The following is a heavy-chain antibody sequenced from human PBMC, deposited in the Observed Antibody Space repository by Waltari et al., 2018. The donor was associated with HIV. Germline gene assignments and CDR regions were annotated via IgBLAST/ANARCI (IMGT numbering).Heavy chain of an antibody. D-gene: IGHD5-18*01. CDR1: GFTFSSYW. CDR3: AKGGTSGYTFGFGR. J-gene: IGHJ1*01. Sequence: EVQLVESGGGLVQPGGSLRLSCAASGFTFSSYWMHWVRQAPGKGLVWVSRINSDGNITSHADSVEGRFTISRDNARNTLYLQMNSLGAEDTAMYYCAKGGTSGYTFGFGRWGQGTLVTVSS. CDR2: INSDGNIT. V-gene: IGHV3-74*01.